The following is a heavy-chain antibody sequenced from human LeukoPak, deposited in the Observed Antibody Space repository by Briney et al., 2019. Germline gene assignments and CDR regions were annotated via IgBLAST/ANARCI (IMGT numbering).Heavy chain of an antibody. V-gene: IGHV3-30*02. Sequence: GGSLRLSCAASGFTFSSYAMHWVRQAPGKGLEWVAFIRYDGSNKYYAEYVKGRFTISRDNSKNTLYLQMNSLRAEDTAVYYCAKDSHSRWLQLSGAFVIRGLGTMVTVSS. CDR3: AKDSHSRWLQLSGAFVI. J-gene: IGHJ3*02. CDR2: IRYDGSNK. CDR1: GFTFSSYA. D-gene: IGHD5-24*01.